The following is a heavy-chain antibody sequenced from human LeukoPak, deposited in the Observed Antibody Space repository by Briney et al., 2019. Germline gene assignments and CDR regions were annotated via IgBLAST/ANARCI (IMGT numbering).Heavy chain of an antibody. J-gene: IGHJ4*02. CDR3: ARAPRSSYYDSSGS. D-gene: IGHD3-22*01. CDR2: IKPNSGGT. CDR1: GYTFTGYY. Sequence: ASVKVSCKASGYTFTGYYMHWVRQAPGQGLEWMGWIKPNSGGTNYAQKFQGRVTMTRDTSISTAYMEQSRLRSDDTAVYYCARAPRSSYYDSSGSWGQGTLVTVSS. V-gene: IGHV1-2*02.